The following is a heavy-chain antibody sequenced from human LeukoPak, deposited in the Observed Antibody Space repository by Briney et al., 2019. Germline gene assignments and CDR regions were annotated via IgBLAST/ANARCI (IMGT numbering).Heavy chain of an antibody. Sequence: SVKVSCKASGGAFSSYAISWVRQAPGQGLERMGRIIPIFGTANYAQKFQGRVTITTDESTSTAYMELSSLRSEDTAVYYCAREEEKVDTAMVFDYWGQGTLVTVSS. CDR2: IIPIFGTA. V-gene: IGHV1-69*05. CDR3: AREEEKVDTAMVFDY. D-gene: IGHD5-18*01. J-gene: IGHJ4*02. CDR1: GGAFSSYA.